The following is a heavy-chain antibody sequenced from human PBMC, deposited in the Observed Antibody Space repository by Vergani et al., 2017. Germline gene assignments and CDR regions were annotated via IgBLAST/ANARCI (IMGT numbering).Heavy chain of an antibody. J-gene: IGHJ4*02. V-gene: IGHV3-64*01. CDR2: ISSNGGST. Sequence: EVQLLESGGGLVQPGGSLRLSCAASGFTFTSYAMSGVRQAPGKGLEWGSAISSNGGSTDDANSVKGRFTISRDNSKNTLYLRMGSLRAEDMAVYYWARGGYDDSSGYYSDWGQGTLVTVSS. CDR1: GFTFTSYA. CDR3: ARGGYDDSSGYYSD. D-gene: IGHD3-22*01.